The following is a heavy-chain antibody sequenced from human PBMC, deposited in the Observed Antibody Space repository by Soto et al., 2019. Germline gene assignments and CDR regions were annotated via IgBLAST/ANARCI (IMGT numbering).Heavy chain of an antibody. J-gene: IGHJ3*02. CDR2: IKQDGSEK. CDR3: ARDGVAVAGTGAFDI. D-gene: IGHD6-19*01. Sequence: GGSLRLSCAASGFTFSSYWMSWVRQAPGKGLEWVANIKQDGSEKYYVDSVKGRFTISRDNAKNSLYLQMNSLRAEDTAVYYCARDGVAVAGTGAFDIWGQGTMVTVSS. V-gene: IGHV3-7*03. CDR1: GFTFSSYW.